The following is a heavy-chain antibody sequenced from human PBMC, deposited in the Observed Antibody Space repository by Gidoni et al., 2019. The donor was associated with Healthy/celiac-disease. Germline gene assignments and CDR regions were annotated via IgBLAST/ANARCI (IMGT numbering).Heavy chain of an antibody. V-gene: IGHV5-51*01. J-gene: IGHJ3*02. Sequence: VQLVQSGAHVQTPGESLTISCTVSGYSFTSYWIGWVRPMPGKGLEWMGLIYPGDSDTRDSPTFQGQVTISADKSISTAYLQWSSLKASDTAMYYCASQHPPMTYDAFDIWGQGTMVTVSS. CDR3: ASQHPPMTYDAFDI. CDR2: IYPGDSDT. CDR1: GYSFTSYW.